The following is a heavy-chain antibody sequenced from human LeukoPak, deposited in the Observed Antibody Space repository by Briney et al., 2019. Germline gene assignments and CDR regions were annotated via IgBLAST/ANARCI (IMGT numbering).Heavy chain of an antibody. CDR3: AREPAASSRNYYYYYMDV. CDR2: INPNSGGT. CDR1: GYTLTGYY. J-gene: IGHJ6*03. D-gene: IGHD2-2*01. Sequence: GASVKVSCKASGYTLTGYYMHWVRQAPGQGLEWMGWINPNSGGTNYAQKFQGRVTMTRDTSISTAYMELSRLRSDDTAVYYCAREPAASSRNYYYYYMDVWGKGTTVTVSS. V-gene: IGHV1-2*02.